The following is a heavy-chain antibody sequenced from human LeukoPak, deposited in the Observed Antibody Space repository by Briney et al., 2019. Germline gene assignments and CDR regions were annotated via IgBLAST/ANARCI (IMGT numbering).Heavy chain of an antibody. Sequence: PGGSLRLSCAASGFTFSSYAMSWVRQAPGKGLEWVANIKQDGSEKYYVDSVKGRFTISRDNAKNSLYLQMNSLRAEDTAVYYCARDRYNWNYFGGFAGSWFDPWGQGTLVTVSS. CDR1: GFTFSSYA. V-gene: IGHV3-7*01. CDR3: ARDRYNWNYFGGFAGSWFDP. D-gene: IGHD1-7*01. J-gene: IGHJ5*02. CDR2: IKQDGSEK.